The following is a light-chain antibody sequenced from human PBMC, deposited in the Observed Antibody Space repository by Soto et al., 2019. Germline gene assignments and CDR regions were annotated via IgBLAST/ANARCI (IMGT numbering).Light chain of an antibody. CDR2: DAS. Sequence: ILMTQSPATLSVSPGERATLSCRASQSVSNNLAWYQQKPGQAPRLLIYDASTRATGIPARFSGSGSGTEFTLTISGLQSEDFAVYYCQQYNYWPPWMFGQGTKVEIK. CDR1: QSVSNN. CDR3: QQYNYWPPWM. J-gene: IGKJ1*01. V-gene: IGKV3-15*01.